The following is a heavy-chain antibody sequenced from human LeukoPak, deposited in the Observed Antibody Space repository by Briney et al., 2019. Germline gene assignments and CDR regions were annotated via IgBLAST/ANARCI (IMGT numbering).Heavy chain of an antibody. CDR1: GFIFNSHS. Sequence: GGSLRLSCAASGFIFNSHSMNWVRQAPGKGLEWVSSISSTSSYIYYADSVKSRFNISRDNAKNSLYLQMNSLRAEDTAVYYCARSSGWYHRGPDYYYYYMDVWGKGTTVTVS. CDR2: ISSTSSYI. J-gene: IGHJ6*03. CDR3: ARSSGWYHRGPDYYYYYMDV. V-gene: IGHV3-21*01. D-gene: IGHD6-19*01.